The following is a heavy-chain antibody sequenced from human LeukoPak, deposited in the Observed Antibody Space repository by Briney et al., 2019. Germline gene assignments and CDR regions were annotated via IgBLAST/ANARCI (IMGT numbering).Heavy chain of an antibody. V-gene: IGHV3-20*03. D-gene: IGHD6-19*01. CDR1: GFTFDDYG. CDR3: AREFHNSSGWYATPWDAFDI. J-gene: IGHJ3*02. Sequence: VGPLRLSYAASGFTFDDYGMSWVRQAPGKGLEWVSGINWNGGSPSYAESVKGRFTISRDNAKNSLYLEMKSLRAEDTALYYCAREFHNSSGWYATPWDAFDIWGQGTMVTVSS. CDR2: INWNGGSP.